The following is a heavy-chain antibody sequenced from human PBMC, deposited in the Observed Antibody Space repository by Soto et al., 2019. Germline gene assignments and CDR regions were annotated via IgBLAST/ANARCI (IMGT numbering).Heavy chain of an antibody. V-gene: IGHV3-23*01. CDR1: RFTFSAYA. CDR2: ISTSGGST. CDR3: AKDSDYSDLKSYFDF. D-gene: IGHD4-17*01. J-gene: IGHJ4*02. Sequence: EAQLLESGGDLVQPGGSLRLSCAASRFTFSAYAMSWVRQAPGKGLEWVSGISTSGGSTYYADSVKGRFTISRDNSKHTLYLQMNSLRAEDTAVYYCAKDSDYSDLKSYFDFWGQGTLVTVSS.